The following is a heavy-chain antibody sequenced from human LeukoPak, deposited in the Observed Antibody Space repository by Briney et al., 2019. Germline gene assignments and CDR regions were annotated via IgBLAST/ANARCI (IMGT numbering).Heavy chain of an antibody. V-gene: IGHV3-30*18. CDR1: GFTFSSYG. D-gene: IGHD3-10*01. Sequence: GGSLRLSCAASGFTFSSYGMHWVRQAPGKGLEWVAVISYDGSNKYYADSVKGRFTISRDNSKNTLYLQMNSLRAEDTAVYYCAKDYNYYGSGSHFVYQYFDYWGQGTLVTVSS. J-gene: IGHJ4*02. CDR3: AKDYNYYGSGSHFVYQYFDY. CDR2: ISYDGSNK.